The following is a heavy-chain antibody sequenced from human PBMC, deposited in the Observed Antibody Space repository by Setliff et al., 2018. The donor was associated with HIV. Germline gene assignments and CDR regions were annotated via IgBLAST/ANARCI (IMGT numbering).Heavy chain of an antibody. CDR3: ARECSSSSANWYFDL. J-gene: IGHJ2*01. D-gene: IGHD6-6*01. V-gene: IGHV4-61*02. Sequence: SETLSLTCTVSNGSINSGSYYWSWIRQPAGKRLEWIGRTYTSENTNYNPSFKSRVTISVDVSKNQFYLKLSSVTAADTAVYYCARECSSSSANWYFDLWGRGTLVTVSS. CDR2: TYTSENT. CDR1: NGSINSGSYY.